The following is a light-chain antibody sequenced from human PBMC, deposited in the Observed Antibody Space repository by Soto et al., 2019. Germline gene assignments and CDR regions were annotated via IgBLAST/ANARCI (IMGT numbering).Light chain of an antibody. CDR1: QSVPKNY. J-gene: IGKJ1*01. CDR3: HQYASSPQT. CDR2: VAS. V-gene: IGKV3-20*01. Sequence: EIVLTQSPGTLSLSPGERATLSCRASQSVPKNYLAWYQQEPGQAPRLLIHVASSRATGIPDRFSGSGSGTDFTLTISRLEPEDFAVYYCHQYASSPQTFGQGTKVEIK.